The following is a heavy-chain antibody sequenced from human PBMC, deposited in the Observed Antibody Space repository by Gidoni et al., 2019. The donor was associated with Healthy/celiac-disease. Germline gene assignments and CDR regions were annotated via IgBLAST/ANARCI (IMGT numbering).Heavy chain of an antibody. D-gene: IGHD2-2*01. CDR2: IYYSGST. CDR3: ARAGVVPAAIVGYFDL. CDR1: GGSISGGGYY. V-gene: IGHV4-31*03. Sequence: QVQLQESGPGLVKPSQTLSLTCTVAGGSISGGGYYWCWIRQHPGKGLEWIGYIYYSGSTYYNPSLKSRVTISVATSKNQFSLKLSSVTAADTAVYYCARAGVVPAAIVGYFDLWGRGTLVTVSS. J-gene: IGHJ2*01.